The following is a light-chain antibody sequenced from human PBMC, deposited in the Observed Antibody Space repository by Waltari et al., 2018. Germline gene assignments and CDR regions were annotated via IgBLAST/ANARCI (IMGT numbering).Light chain of an antibody. CDR1: QSVGTN. Sequence: EIVLTQSPATLSVSPEDRVTLSCRASQSVGTNLAWYQHSPGRAPRLLVYRASTRTSYIPARFSASGSGTEFTLSISTLQSEDSAVFYCQQYNDWPRTFGQGTKVEIK. V-gene: IGKV3D-15*01. J-gene: IGKJ1*01. CDR3: QQYNDWPRT. CDR2: RAS.